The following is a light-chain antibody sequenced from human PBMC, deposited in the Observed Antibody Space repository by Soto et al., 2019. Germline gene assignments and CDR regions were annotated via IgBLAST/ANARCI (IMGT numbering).Light chain of an antibody. CDR1: QNVDNAY. V-gene: IGKV3-20*01. CDR3: QQYGSSPYT. Sequence: DIVLTQSPGTLSLSPGETATLSCRASQNVDNAYVAWYQQRPGQAPRLLIHGASTRATGIPDRFGGSGSGTDCALTVSRLEPEDFAVYYCQQYGSSPYTFGQGTKLEIK. J-gene: IGKJ2*01. CDR2: GAS.